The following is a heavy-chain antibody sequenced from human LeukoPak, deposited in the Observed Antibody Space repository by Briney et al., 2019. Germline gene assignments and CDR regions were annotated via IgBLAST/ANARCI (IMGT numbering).Heavy chain of an antibody. D-gene: IGHD5-12*01. CDR1: GGSISSFY. CDR3: ARAVVYSGYDYRPDYFDY. Sequence: NPSETLSLTCTVSGGSISSFYWSWIRRPAGKGLEWIGHIYITGSTNYNPSLKSRVTMSVDTSKNQFSLKLSSVTAADTAVYYCARAVVYSGYDYRPDYFDYWGQGTLVTVSS. CDR2: IYITGST. J-gene: IGHJ4*02. V-gene: IGHV4-4*07.